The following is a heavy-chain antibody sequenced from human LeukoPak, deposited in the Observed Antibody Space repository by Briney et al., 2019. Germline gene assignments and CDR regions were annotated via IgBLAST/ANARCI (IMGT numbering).Heavy chain of an antibody. D-gene: IGHD3-3*01. V-gene: IGHV4-59*01. Sequence: SETLSLTCTVSGGSISSYYWSWIRQPPGKGLEWIGYIYYSGSTNYNPSLKSRVTISVDTSKNQFSLKLSSVTAADTAVYYCARSPRLFPPYYYYHYMDVWGKGTTVTVSS. CDR3: ARSPRLFPPYYYYHYMDV. CDR1: GGSISSYY. CDR2: IYYSGST. J-gene: IGHJ6*03.